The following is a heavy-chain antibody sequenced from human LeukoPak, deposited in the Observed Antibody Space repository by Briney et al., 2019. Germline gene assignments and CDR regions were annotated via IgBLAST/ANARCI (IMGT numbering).Heavy chain of an antibody. CDR1: GYSFTGQY. Sequence: ASVKVSCKASGYSFTGQYMHWVRQAPGQGLEWMGWINPNSGGTNYAQKFRGRVTMTRDTSISTAYMELSRLRSDDTAVYYCAKDQTYDVWSGSLDYWGQGTLVTVSS. D-gene: IGHD3-3*01. CDR3: AKDQTYDVWSGSLDY. J-gene: IGHJ4*02. V-gene: IGHV1-2*02. CDR2: INPNSGGT.